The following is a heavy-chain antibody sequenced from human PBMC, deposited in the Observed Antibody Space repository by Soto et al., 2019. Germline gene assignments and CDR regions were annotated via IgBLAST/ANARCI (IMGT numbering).Heavy chain of an antibody. CDR3: ARDWHRVGATTVGAFDI. J-gene: IGHJ3*02. D-gene: IGHD1-26*01. CDR1: GFTFSSYW. CDR2: INSDGSST. V-gene: IGHV3-74*01. Sequence: GGSLRLSCAASGFTFSSYWMHWVRQAPGKGLVWVSRINSDGSSTSYADSVKGRFTISRDNAKNTLYLQMNSLRAEDTAVYYCARDWHRVGATTVGAFDIWGQGTMVTVSS.